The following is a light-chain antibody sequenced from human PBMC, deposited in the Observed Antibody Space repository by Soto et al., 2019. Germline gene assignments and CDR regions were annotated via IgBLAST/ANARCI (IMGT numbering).Light chain of an antibody. J-gene: IGKJ2*03. CDR1: QSVSSSY. Sequence: DIVLTQSPGTLYLSPGERATLSCRASQSVSSSYLARYQQQPGQTPRLLIYGASSRATGIPDSFSGSGSGTDFTLTISRLEAEDCAEYYCQQYGSSPPYSFGQGTKLEIK. CDR2: GAS. CDR3: QQYGSSPPYS. V-gene: IGKV3-20*01.